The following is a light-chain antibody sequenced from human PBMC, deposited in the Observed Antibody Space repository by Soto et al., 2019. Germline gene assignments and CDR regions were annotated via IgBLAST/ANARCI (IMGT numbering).Light chain of an antibody. J-gene: IGLJ2*01. Sequence: QSDLTQPASVSGSPGQSITISCTGTSSDVGSYNLVSWYQQHPGKAPKLMIYEGSKRPSGVSNRFSGSKSGNTASLTISGLQAEDEADDYCCSYAGSSTPHVVFGGGTKLTVL. CDR1: SSDVGSYNL. CDR3: CSYAGSSTPHVV. CDR2: EGS. V-gene: IGLV2-23*01.